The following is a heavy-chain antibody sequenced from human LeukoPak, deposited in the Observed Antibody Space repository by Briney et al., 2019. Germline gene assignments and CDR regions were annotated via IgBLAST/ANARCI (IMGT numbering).Heavy chain of an antibody. J-gene: IGHJ4*02. V-gene: IGHV1-18*01. Sequence: ASVKVSCKASGYTFTSYGISWVRQAPGQGLEWMGWISAYSGNTNYAQKLQGRVTMTTDTSTSTAYMELRSLRSDDTAVYYCARTYCSSTSCWYGSYYFDYWGQGTLVTVSS. CDR1: GYTFTSYG. CDR2: ISAYSGNT. D-gene: IGHD2-2*01. CDR3: ARTYCSSTSCWYGSYYFDY.